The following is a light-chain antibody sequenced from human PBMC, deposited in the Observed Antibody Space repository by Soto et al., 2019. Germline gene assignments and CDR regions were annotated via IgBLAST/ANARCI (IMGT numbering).Light chain of an antibody. J-gene: IGKJ5*01. CDR3: QQRNNWPPEIT. CDR1: QSVSSN. CDR2: DAS. V-gene: IGKV3-11*01. Sequence: EIVLTQSPGTLSLSPGERATLSWRPSQSVSSNNVAWYQQKPGQAPRLLIYDASNRATGIPARFSGSGSGTDFTLTISSLEPEDFAVYYCQQRNNWPPEITFGQGTRLEIK.